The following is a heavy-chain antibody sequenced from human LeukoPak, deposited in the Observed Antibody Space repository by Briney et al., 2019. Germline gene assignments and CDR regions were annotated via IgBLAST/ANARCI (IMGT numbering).Heavy chain of an antibody. CDR1: GFTFSKHA. Sequence: GGSLRLSCATSGFTFSKHAMAWVRQAPGKGLEWVSSIGDGNDFTDYADSVKGRFTISRDNSKSTVYLHMNSLRADDTAVYCCAKGGLYYFDYWGQGTLVTVSS. CDR2: IGDGNDFT. V-gene: IGHV3-23*01. D-gene: IGHD5-12*01. J-gene: IGHJ4*02. CDR3: AKGGLYYFDY.